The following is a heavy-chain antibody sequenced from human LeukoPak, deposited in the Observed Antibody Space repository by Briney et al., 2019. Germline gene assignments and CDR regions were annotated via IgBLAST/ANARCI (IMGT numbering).Heavy chain of an antibody. CDR1: GYTFTSYY. J-gene: IGHJ6*03. D-gene: IGHD2-2*01. V-gene: IGHV1-46*01. CDR3: ARDPIVVVPAARADYYYYYMDV. Sequence: ASVKVSCKASGYTFTSYYMHWVRQAPGQGLEWMGIINPSGGSTSYAQKFQGRVTMTRDTSTSTVYMELSSLRSEDTAVYYCARDPIVVVPAARADYYYYYMDVWGKGTTVTVSS. CDR2: INPSGGST.